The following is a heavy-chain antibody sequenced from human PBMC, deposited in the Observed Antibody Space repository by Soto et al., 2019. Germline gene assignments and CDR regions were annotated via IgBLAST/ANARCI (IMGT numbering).Heavy chain of an antibody. J-gene: IGHJ4*02. CDR2: IIPILGIA. CDR3: ARARIRRVRSSWYPPDY. CDR1: GGTFSSYT. D-gene: IGHD6-13*01. V-gene: IGHV1-69*02. Sequence: SVKVSCKASGGTFSSYTISWVRQAPGQGLEWMGRIIPILGIANYAQKFQGRVTITADKSTSTAYMELSSLRSEDTAVYYCARARIRRVRSSWYPPDYWGQGTLVSVSS.